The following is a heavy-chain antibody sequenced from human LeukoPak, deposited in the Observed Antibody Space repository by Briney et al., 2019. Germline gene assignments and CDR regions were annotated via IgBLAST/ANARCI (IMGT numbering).Heavy chain of an antibody. CDR1: GYTFTSYG. Sequence: ASVKVSCKASGYTFTSYGISWVRQAPGQGLEWMGWISAYNGNTNYAQKLQGRVTMTTDTSTSTAYMELRSLRSDDTAVYYCARANFDWSYYYYYMDVWGKGTTVTISS. D-gene: IGHD3-9*01. CDR3: ARANFDWSYYYYYMDV. J-gene: IGHJ6*03. V-gene: IGHV1-18*01. CDR2: ISAYNGNT.